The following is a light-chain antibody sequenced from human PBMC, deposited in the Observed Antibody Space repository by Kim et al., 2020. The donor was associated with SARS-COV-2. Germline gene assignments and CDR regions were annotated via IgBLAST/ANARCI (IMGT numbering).Light chain of an antibody. J-gene: IGLJ2*01. CDR1: SLRSYY. CDR3: NSRDSSGNLV. CDR2: GKN. V-gene: IGLV3-19*01. Sequence: SSELTQDPAVSVALGQTVRITCQGDSLRSYYASWYQKKPGQAPVLVIYGKNNRPSGIPDRFSGSSPGNTAPLTITGAQAEDEADYYCNSRDSSGNLVFGG.